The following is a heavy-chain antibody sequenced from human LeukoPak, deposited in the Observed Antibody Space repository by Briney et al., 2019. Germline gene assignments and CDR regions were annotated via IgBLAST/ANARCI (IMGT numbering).Heavy chain of an antibody. CDR3: ASGCFSTACNGWFDP. D-gene: IGHD2/OR15-2a*01. Sequence: GESLKISCKGSGYRFSSYWIAWVRQMRGKGLERMGNIYTGDSRTIYSPSFQGQVTISADMSMSTVYLFWSSLKASDTAIYYCASGCFSTACNGWFDPWGQGTLVTVSS. V-gene: IGHV5-51*01. J-gene: IGHJ5*02. CDR1: GYRFSSYW. CDR2: IYTGDSRT.